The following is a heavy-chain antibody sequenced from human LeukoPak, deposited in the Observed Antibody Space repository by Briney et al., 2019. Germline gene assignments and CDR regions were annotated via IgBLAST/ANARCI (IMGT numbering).Heavy chain of an antibody. CDR3: ARQSDPYYHYGLDF. CDR2: VYYTGTT. V-gene: IGHV4-59*01. CDR1: GGSIKNYY. J-gene: IGHJ6*02. Sequence: SETLSLTCALSGGSIKNYYWSWIRQPLGKGQEWIGYVYYTGTTSYNPSLKSRVTISVETSKNQFSLTLNSVTAADTAVYHCARQSDPYYHYGLDFWGQGTTVIVSS.